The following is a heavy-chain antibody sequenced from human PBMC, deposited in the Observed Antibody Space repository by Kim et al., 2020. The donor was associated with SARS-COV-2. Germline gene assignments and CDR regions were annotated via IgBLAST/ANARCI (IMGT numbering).Heavy chain of an antibody. CDR2: A. Sequence: ANYAQKFQGRVTITADESTSTAYMELSSLRSEDTAVYYCAISTSGGYCDYWGQGTLVTVSS. CDR3: AISTSGGYCDY. D-gene: IGHD3-22*01. V-gene: IGHV1-69*01. J-gene: IGHJ4*02.